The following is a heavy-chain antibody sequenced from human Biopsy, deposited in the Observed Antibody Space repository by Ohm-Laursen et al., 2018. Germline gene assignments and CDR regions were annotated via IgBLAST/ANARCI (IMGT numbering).Heavy chain of an antibody. CDR1: GGSFSGYG. CDR2: FSHTGTT. Sequence: TLSLTCAVDGGSFSGYGWTWIRQPPGKGLEWVGEFSHTGTTIYNPSLKSRLTISVDKSKNHFSLRLTSVTAVDTATYFCARGPYGDNAGAFDVWGQGTVVTVSS. D-gene: IGHD4/OR15-4a*01. J-gene: IGHJ3*01. V-gene: IGHV4-34*01. CDR3: ARGPYGDNAGAFDV.